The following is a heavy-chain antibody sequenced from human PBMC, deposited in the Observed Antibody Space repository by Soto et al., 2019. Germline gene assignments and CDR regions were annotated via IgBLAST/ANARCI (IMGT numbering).Heavy chain of an antibody. J-gene: IGHJ6*03. V-gene: IGHV4-59*01. CDR3: ARVAADDSHYYYYYMDV. CDR1: GGSISIYY. CDR2: IYYSGST. D-gene: IGHD6-13*01. Sequence: NLRETLSLTCTVSGGSISIYYWSWIRQPPGKGLEWIGYIYYSGSTNYNPSLKSRVTISVDTSKNQFSLKLSSVTAADTAVYYCARVAADDSHYYYYYMDVWGKGTTVTVSS.